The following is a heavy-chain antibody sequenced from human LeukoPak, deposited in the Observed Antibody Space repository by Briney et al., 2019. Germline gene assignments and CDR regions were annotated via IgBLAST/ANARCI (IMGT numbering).Heavy chain of an antibody. J-gene: IGHJ4*02. CDR2: MNPNSGNT. CDR3: ARVLGSISH. Sequence: EASVKVSCKASGYTFSTCDINWVRQAPGQGLEWMGWMNPNSGNTGFAHKFQGRVTLTRDTSINTAYMELSSLRSEDTAVYYCARVLGSISHWGQGTLVTVSS. V-gene: IGHV1-8*01. CDR1: GYTFSTCD. D-gene: IGHD1-1*01.